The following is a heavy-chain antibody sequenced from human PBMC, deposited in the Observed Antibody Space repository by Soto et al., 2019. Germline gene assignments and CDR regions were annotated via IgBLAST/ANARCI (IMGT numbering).Heavy chain of an antibody. J-gene: IGHJ6*02. Sequence: QVQLVQSGAEVKKPGSSVKVSCRASGDSFSNYAVNWLRQAPGRGLEWMGGLIPVFDTSNYAEKFQGRLTITAYEAKRTTYMELSSLTSEDAAVDYCARAVRTGFYGIDVWGQGTTVSVSS. V-gene: IGHV1-69*01. CDR2: LIPVFDTS. CDR3: ARAVRTGFYGIDV. CDR1: GDSFSNYA.